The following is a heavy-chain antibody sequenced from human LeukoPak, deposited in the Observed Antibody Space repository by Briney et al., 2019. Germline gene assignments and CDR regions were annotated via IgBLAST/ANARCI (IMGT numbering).Heavy chain of an antibody. Sequence: AESLSLTCALSGPSISSSNCWCWGRQPPGKGLGWIGEIYHSGNTNYNPSLKSRVTISLDKSKNQFSLKLSSVTAADTAVYYCASFPIVVVTAAMGGAGYWGQGTLVTVSS. D-gene: IGHD2-2*01. CDR1: GPSISSSNC. J-gene: IGHJ4*02. CDR3: ASFPIVVVTAAMGGAGY. CDR2: IYHSGNT. V-gene: IGHV4-4*02.